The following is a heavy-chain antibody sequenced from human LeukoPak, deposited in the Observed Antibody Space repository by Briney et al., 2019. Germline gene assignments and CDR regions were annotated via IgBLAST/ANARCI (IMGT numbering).Heavy chain of an antibody. Sequence: GGSLRLSCAASGFTFSSYGMHWVRQAPGKGLEWVAVISYDGSNKYYADSVKGRFTISRDNSKSTLYLQMNSLRAEDTAVYYCAKGRYYDILTGIDYWGQGTLVTVSS. CDR3: AKGRYYDILTGIDY. D-gene: IGHD3-9*01. V-gene: IGHV3-30*18. CDR1: GFTFSSYG. J-gene: IGHJ4*02. CDR2: ISYDGSNK.